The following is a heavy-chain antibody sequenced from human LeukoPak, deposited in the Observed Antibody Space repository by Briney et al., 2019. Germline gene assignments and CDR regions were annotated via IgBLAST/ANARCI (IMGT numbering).Heavy chain of an antibody. D-gene: IGHD3-22*01. J-gene: IGHJ3*02. CDR1: GGSISSSSYY. CDR2: IYYSGST. CDR3: ASVIDSSGYYRGQNDAFDI. V-gene: IGHV4-39*07. Sequence: SETLSLTCTVSGGSISSSSYYWGWIRQPPGKGLEWIGSIYYSGSTYYNPSLKSRVTISVDTSKNQFSLKLSSVTAADTAVYYCASVIDSSGYYRGQNDAFDIWGQGTMVTVSS.